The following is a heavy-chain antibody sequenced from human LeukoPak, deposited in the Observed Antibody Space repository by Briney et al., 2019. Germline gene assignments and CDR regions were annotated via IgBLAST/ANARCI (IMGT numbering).Heavy chain of an antibody. Sequence: SETLSLTCTVSGGSINTYYWSWIRQPAGKGLEWIGPIYTSGSTDYNPSLKSRVTVSVDTSKNQFSLKLNSVTAADTAVYYCARERGLWPAYDYRMDVWGKGTMVTVSS. CDR3: ARERGLWPAYDYRMDV. D-gene: IGHD3-16*01. CDR2: IYTSGST. V-gene: IGHV4-4*07. CDR1: GGSINTYY. J-gene: IGHJ6*04.